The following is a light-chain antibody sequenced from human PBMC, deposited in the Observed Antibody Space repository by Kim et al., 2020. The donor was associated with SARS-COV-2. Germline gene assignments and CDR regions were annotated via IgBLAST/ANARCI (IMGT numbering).Light chain of an antibody. CDR2: AAS. J-gene: IGKJ2*01. CDR3: QQSYSTPYT. CDR1: QSISSY. Sequence: ASVGDRVTITCRASQSISSYLNLYQQKPGKAPKLLIYAASSLQSWVPSRFSGSGSGTDFTLTISSLRPEDFATYYCQQSYSTPYTFGQGTKLEI. V-gene: IGKV1-39*01.